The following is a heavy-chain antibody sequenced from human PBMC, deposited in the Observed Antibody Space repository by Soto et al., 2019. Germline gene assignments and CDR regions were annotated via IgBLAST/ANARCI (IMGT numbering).Heavy chain of an antibody. CDR3: AKAARLYTSSSEIDF. J-gene: IGHJ4*02. D-gene: IGHD6-6*01. CDR1: GFTFSSYA. V-gene: IGHV3-23*01. CDR2: ITGSGAST. Sequence: VQLLESGGGLIQPGGSLRLSCAASGFTFSSYAISWVRQAPGKGLEWVSTITGSGASTYYADSVKGRFTISRDNSENTLYLKMNSLRVGDTAFYYCAKAARLYTSSSEIDFWGQGTLVTVSS.